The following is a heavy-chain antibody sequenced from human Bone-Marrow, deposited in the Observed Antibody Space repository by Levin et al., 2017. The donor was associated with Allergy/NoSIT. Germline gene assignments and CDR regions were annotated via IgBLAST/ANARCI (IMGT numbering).Heavy chain of an antibody. Sequence: ASVKVSCKASGYTFKTYGISWVRQAPGQGLEWMGWISGYSGNTKYAQKFQGRVTMTMDTVTSTAYMDLRSLRSNDPAVYYCARDDVSNWYPLSDYWGQGTMVTVSS. D-gene: IGHD6-13*01. CDR2: ISGYSGNT. CDR3: ARDDVSNWYPLSDY. CDR1: GYTFKTYG. V-gene: IGHV1-18*04. J-gene: IGHJ4*02.